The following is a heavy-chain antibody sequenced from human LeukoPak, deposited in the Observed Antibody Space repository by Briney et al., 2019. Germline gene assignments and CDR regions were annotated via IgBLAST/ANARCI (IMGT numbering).Heavy chain of an antibody. J-gene: IGHJ5*02. CDR2: IYYSEST. Sequence: SETLSLTCTVSGGSISSYYWSWIRQPPGKGLEWIGYIYYSESTNYNPSLKSRVTISVDTSKNQFSLKLSSVTAADTAVYYCARLYYDFWSGYYTGWFDPWGQGTLVTVSS. V-gene: IGHV4-59*01. CDR1: GGSISSYY. CDR3: ARLYYDFWSGYYTGWFDP. D-gene: IGHD3-3*01.